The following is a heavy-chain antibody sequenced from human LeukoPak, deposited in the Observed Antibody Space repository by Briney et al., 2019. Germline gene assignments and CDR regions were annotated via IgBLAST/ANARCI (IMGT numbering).Heavy chain of an antibody. CDR3: ARDFLEWLDHYYYMDV. CDR1: GFTFSSYW. CDR2: IKQDGSKK. V-gene: IGHV3-7*01. J-gene: IGHJ6*03. D-gene: IGHD3-3*01. Sequence: PGGSLRLSCAASGFTFSSYWMSWVRQAPGKGLEWVANIKQDGSKKYYADSVRGRFTISRDNSKNTLYLQMNSLRAEDTAVYYCARDFLEWLDHYYYMDVWGKGTTVTVSS.